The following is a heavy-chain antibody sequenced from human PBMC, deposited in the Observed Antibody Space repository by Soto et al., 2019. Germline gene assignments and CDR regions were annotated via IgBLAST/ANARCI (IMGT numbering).Heavy chain of an antibody. CDR1: GYTFTSYG. CDR3: ARVAAVAAHNWFDP. Sequence: ASVKVSCKASGYTFTSYGISWVRQAPGQGLEWMGWISAYNGNTDYAQKLQGRVTMTTDTSTSTAYMELRSLRSDDTAVYYCARVAAVAAHNWFDPWGQGTLVTVSS. V-gene: IGHV1-18*04. J-gene: IGHJ5*02. D-gene: IGHD6-19*01. CDR2: ISAYNGNT.